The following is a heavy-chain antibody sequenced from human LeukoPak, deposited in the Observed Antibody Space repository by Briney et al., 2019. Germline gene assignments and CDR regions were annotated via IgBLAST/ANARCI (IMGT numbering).Heavy chain of an antibody. Sequence: GGSLRLPCAASGFTFSGYWMSWVRQAPGKGLEWVANIKQDGSEKNYVGSVKGRFTVSRDNAENSLYLQMNSLRDEDTAVYYCATQHGSAWQQFDYWGQGTLVTVSS. CDR1: GFTFSGYW. CDR2: IKQDGSEK. J-gene: IGHJ4*02. V-gene: IGHV3-7*01. D-gene: IGHD6-25*01. CDR3: ATQHGSAWQQFDY.